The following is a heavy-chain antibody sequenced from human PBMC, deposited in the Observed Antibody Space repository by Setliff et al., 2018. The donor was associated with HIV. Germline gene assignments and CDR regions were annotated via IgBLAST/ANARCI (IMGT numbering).Heavy chain of an antibody. D-gene: IGHD3-16*01. Sequence: GGSLRLSCAASGFTFSSYWMSWVRQAPGKGLEWVANIKQDGSEKYYVDSVKGRFTISRDNSKNTLYLQMNSLRPEDTAVYYCVTDWFDPWGQGTLVTVSS. V-gene: IGHV3-7*01. J-gene: IGHJ5*02. CDR1: GFTFSSYW. CDR2: IKQDGSEK. CDR3: VTDWFDP.